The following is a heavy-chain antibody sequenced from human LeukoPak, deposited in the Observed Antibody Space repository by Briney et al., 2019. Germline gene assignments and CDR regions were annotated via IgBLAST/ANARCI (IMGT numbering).Heavy chain of an antibody. J-gene: IGHJ3*02. CDR3: ARVRAAGRTRDAFDI. Sequence: SVKVSCKASGGTFSSYAITWVRQAPGQGLEWMGGIIPIFGTANYAQKFQGRVTITADKSTSTAYMDLSSLRSEGTAVYYCARVRAAGRTRDAFDIWGQGTMVTVSS. CDR1: GGTFSSYA. CDR2: IIPIFGTA. D-gene: IGHD1-14*01. V-gene: IGHV1-69*06.